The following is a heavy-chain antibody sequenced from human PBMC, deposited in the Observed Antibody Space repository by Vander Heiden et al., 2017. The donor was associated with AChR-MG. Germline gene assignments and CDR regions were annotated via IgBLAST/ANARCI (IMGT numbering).Heavy chain of an antibody. J-gene: IGHJ3*02. CDR2: INSDGSST. CDR3: ASRGYNAAFDI. D-gene: IGHD1-1*01. CDR1: GFTFSSYW. Sequence: VQLVESGGGLVQPGGSLRLSCAATGFTFSSYWLHWVRQAPGKGLVWVSRINSDGSSTSYADSVKGRFTISRDNAKNTLYLQMNSLRAEDTAVYYCASRGYNAAFDIWGQGTMVTVSS. V-gene: IGHV3-74*01.